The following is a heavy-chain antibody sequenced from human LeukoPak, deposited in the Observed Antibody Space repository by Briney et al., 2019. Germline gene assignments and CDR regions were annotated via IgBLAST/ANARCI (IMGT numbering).Heavy chain of an antibody. J-gene: IGHJ4*02. CDR3: ASAGDSSGYYPYYFDY. D-gene: IGHD3-22*01. Sequence: GESLQISCKGSGYSFTSYWIGWVRQMPGKGLEWMGIIYPGDSDTRYSPSFQGRVTISADKSISTAYLQWSSLKASDTALYYCASAGDSSGYYPYYFDYSGQGTLVTVSS. CDR2: IYPGDSDT. CDR1: GYSFTSYW. V-gene: IGHV5-51*01.